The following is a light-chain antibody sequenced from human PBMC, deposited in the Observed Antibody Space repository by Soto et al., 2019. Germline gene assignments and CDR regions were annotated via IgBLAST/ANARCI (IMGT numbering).Light chain of an antibody. Sequence: DIQMTQSPSSLSASVRDRVTITCRASQNTRGYLNWYQQKPGKAPKLLIYAASSLQSGVPSRFSGSGSGTDFTLTISRLQPEDFATYYCQRSYGSPPWTFGQGTKVDI. CDR2: AAS. CDR1: QNTRGY. CDR3: QRSYGSPPWT. J-gene: IGKJ1*01. V-gene: IGKV1-39*01.